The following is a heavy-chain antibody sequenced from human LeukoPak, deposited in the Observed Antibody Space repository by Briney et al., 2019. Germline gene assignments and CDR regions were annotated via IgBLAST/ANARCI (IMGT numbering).Heavy chain of an antibody. D-gene: IGHD4-17*01. V-gene: IGHV4-34*01. CDR3: ARVLKDYGDIEYFQH. J-gene: IGHJ1*01. CDR2: INHSGST. Sequence: PSETLSLTCAVYGGSFSGYYCSWIRQPPGKGLERIGEINHSGSTNYNPSLKSRVTISVDTSKNQFSLKLSSVTAADTAVYYCARVLKDYGDIEYFQHWGQGTLVTVSS. CDR1: GGSFSGYY.